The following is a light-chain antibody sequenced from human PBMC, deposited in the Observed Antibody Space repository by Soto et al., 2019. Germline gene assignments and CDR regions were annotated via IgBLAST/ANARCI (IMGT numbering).Light chain of an antibody. V-gene: IGKV3-20*01. CDR3: QQYGGSPPFT. J-gene: IGKJ2*01. CDR2: GAS. Sequence: EIVLTQSPGTLSLSPGETATLSCRASQRVSNSYLAWYQKKPGQAPRLLIYGASSRAAGIPDRCCGSGSGAAFSLTISRLEPADFAVYFCQQYGGSPPFTFGQGTKVEI. CDR1: QRVSNSY.